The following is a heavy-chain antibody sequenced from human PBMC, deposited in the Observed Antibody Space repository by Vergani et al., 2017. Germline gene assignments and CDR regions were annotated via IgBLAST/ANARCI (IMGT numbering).Heavy chain of an antibody. CDR3: ARGPTYYDFWSGYYGWWFDP. CDR1: GGSFSGYY. CDR2: INHSGST. J-gene: IGHJ5*02. Sequence: QVQLQQWGAGLLKPSETLSLTCAVYGGSFSGYYWSWIRQPPGKGLEWIGEINHSGSTNYNPSLKSRVTISVDTSKNQFSLKLSSVTAADTAVYYYARGPTYYDFWSGYYGWWFDPWGQGTLVTVSS. D-gene: IGHD3-3*01. V-gene: IGHV4-34*01.